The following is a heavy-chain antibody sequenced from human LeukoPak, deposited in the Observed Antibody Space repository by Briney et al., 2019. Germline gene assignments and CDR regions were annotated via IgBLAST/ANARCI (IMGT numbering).Heavy chain of an antibody. CDR3: ARRNSGGSCYERNYYYYYMDV. D-gene: IGHD2-15*01. CDR2: IYYSGST. CDR1: GGSISSYY. Sequence: PSETLSLTCTVSGGSISSYYWSWIRQPPGKGLEWIGYIYYSGSTNYNPSLKSRVTISVDTSKNQFSLKLSSVTAADTAVYYCARRNSGGSCYERNYYYYYMDVWGKGTTVTISS. V-gene: IGHV4-59*12. J-gene: IGHJ6*03.